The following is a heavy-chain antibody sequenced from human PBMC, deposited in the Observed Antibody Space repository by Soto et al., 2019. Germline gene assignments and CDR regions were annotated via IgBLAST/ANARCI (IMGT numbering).Heavy chain of an antibody. Sequence: QVQLVESGGGVVQPGRSLRLSCAASGFTFSSYGMHWVRQAPGKGLEWVAVISYDGSNKYYADSVKGRLTISRDNSKNTLYLQMNSLRAEDTAVYYCAKVRGSSGWKYFQHWGQGTLVTVSS. V-gene: IGHV3-30*18. CDR1: GFTFSSYG. CDR3: AKVRGSSGWKYFQH. D-gene: IGHD6-19*01. J-gene: IGHJ1*01. CDR2: ISYDGSNK.